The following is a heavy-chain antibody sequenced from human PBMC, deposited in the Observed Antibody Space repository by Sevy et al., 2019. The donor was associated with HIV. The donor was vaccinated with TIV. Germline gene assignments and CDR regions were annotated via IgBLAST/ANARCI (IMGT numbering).Heavy chain of an antibody. CDR3: ASTMITVTTFAEYFQH. CDR1: GYTFTGYY. Sequence: ASVKVSCKASGYTFTGYYMHWVRQAPGQGLEWMGRINPNSGGTNYAQKFQGRVTMTRDTSISTAYMELSRLRSDDTAVYYCASTMITVTTFAEYFQHWGQGTLVTVSS. J-gene: IGHJ1*01. D-gene: IGHD4-17*01. V-gene: IGHV1-2*06. CDR2: INPNSGGT.